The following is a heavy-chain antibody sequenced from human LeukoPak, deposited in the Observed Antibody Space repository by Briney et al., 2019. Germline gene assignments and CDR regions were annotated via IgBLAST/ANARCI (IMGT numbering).Heavy chain of an antibody. D-gene: IGHD2-15*01. Sequence: SETLSLTCAVYGGSFSGYYWSWIRQPPGKGLEWIGESNHSGSTKYNPSLKSRVTISVDTSKNQFSLKLSSVTAADTAVYYCARQKSRDIVVVVAARGYNWFDPWGQGTLVTVSS. J-gene: IGHJ5*02. CDR3: ARQKSRDIVVVVAARGYNWFDP. CDR2: SNHSGST. V-gene: IGHV4-34*01. CDR1: GGSFSGYY.